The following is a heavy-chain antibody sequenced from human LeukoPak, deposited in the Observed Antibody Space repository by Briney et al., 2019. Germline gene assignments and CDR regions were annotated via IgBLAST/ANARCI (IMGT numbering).Heavy chain of an antibody. D-gene: IGHD3-3*01. Sequence: TSETLSLTCTVSGGSISSYYWSWIRQPPGKGLEWIGYIYYSGSTNYNPSLKSRVTISVDTSKNQFSLKLSSVTAADTAVYYCARERSDYDVWSGYIRYGMDVWGQGTTVTVSS. CDR2: IYYSGST. CDR1: GGSISSYY. J-gene: IGHJ6*02. CDR3: ARERSDYDVWSGYIRYGMDV. V-gene: IGHV4-59*01.